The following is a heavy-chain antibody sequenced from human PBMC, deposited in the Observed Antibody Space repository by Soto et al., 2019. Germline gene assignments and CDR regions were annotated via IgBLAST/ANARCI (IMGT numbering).Heavy chain of an antibody. Sequence: EVQLLESGGGLVQPGGSLRLSCAASGFTFSSYAMSWVRQAPGKGLEWVSAISGSGGSTYYADSVKGRFTISRDNSKNTLYLQMNSLRAEDTAVYYCAKDHLTGTTPPGRYYYYYGMDVWGQGTTVTVSS. D-gene: IGHD1-7*01. V-gene: IGHV3-23*01. CDR2: ISGSGGST. CDR1: GFTFSSYA. CDR3: AKDHLTGTTPPGRYYYYYGMDV. J-gene: IGHJ6*02.